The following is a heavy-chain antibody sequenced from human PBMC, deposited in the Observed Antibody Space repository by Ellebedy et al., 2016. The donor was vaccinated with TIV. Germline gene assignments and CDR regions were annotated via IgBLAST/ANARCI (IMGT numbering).Heavy chain of an antibody. Sequence: GESPKISCAASGFTFSSYWMHWVRQAPGKGLVWVSLINSDGSSTSYADSVKGRFTISRDNAKNTLYLQMNSLRAEDTAVYYCARNRYCSRGNCYALGYWGQGTLVTVSS. D-gene: IGHD2-15*01. CDR2: INSDGSST. V-gene: IGHV3-74*01. CDR3: ARNRYCSRGNCYALGY. J-gene: IGHJ4*02. CDR1: GFTFSSYW.